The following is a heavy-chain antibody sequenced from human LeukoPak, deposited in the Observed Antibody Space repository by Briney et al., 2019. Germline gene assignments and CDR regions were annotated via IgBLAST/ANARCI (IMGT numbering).Heavy chain of an antibody. CDR1: GFTFSSYA. J-gene: IGHJ4*02. CDR2: ISSNGGST. D-gene: IGHD2-2*01. Sequence: GGSLRLSCAASGFTFSSYAMHWVRQAPGKGLEYVSAISSNGGSTYYANSVKGRFTISRDNSKNTLYLQMGSLRAEDMAVYYCARMGYCSSTSCYGFVDYWGQGTLVTVSS. V-gene: IGHV3-64*01. CDR3: ARMGYCSSTSCYGFVDY.